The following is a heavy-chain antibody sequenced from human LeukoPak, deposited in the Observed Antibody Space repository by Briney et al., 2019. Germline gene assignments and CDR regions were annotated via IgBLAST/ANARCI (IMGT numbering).Heavy chain of an antibody. J-gene: IGHJ4*02. V-gene: IGHV3-21*01. D-gene: IGHD4-17*01. Sequence: GGSLRLSCAASGFTFSSYSMNWVRQAPGKGLEWVSSISSSSSYIYYADSVKGRFTISRDNAKNSLYLQMNSLRAEDTAVYYCASYGDRRNSRVFWGQGTLVTVSS. CDR3: ASYGDRRNSRVF. CDR1: GFTFSSYS. CDR2: ISSSSSYI.